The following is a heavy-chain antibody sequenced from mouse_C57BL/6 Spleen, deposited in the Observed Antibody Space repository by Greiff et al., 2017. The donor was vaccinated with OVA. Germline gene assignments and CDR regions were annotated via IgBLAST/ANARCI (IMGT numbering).Heavy chain of an antibody. CDR3: ARGYGSWYLDV. CDR2: IHPNSGST. J-gene: IGHJ1*03. D-gene: IGHD1-1*01. V-gene: IGHV1-64*01. Sequence: QVQLQQSGAELVKPGASVKLSCKASGYTFTSYWMHWVKQRPGQGLEWIGMIHPNSGSTNYNEKFKSKATLTVDKSSSTAYMQLSSLTSEDSAVYDCARGYGSWYLDVWGTGTTVTVSS. CDR1: GYTFTSYW.